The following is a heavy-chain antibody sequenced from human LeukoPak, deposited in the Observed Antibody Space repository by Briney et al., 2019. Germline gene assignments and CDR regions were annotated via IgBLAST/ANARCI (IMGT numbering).Heavy chain of an antibody. J-gene: IGHJ3*02. CDR1: GGSVSGYY. Sequence: SETLSLTCAVSGGSVSGYYRSWIRQPPGKGPEWIGKISHSGSTNYNPSLKSRVTISVDTSTNQFSLNLSSVTAADTAVYYCARSANAFDIWGQGTMVTVSS. CDR2: ISHSGST. CDR3: ARSANAFDI. V-gene: IGHV4-34*01.